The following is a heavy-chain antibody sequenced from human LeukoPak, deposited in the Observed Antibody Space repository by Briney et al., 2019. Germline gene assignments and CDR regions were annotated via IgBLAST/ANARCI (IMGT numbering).Heavy chain of an antibody. Sequence: GGSLRLSCAASGFTFSSYEMNWVRQAPGKGLEWVSYISSSGSTIYYADSVKGRFTIPRDNAKNSLYLQMNSLRAEDTAVYYCARIPQSDSSSWYDPYYFDYWGQGTLVTVSS. D-gene: IGHD6-13*01. J-gene: IGHJ4*02. CDR2: ISSSGSTI. CDR3: ARIPQSDSSSWYDPYYFDY. V-gene: IGHV3-48*03. CDR1: GFTFSSYE.